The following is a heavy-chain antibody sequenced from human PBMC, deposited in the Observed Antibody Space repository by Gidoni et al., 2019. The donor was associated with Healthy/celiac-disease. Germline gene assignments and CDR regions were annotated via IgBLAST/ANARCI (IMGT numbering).Heavy chain of an antibody. CDR2: INPSGGST. D-gene: IGHD6-19*01. J-gene: IGHJ5*02. CDR3: ARDGDEEQWLDQSGWFDP. CDR1: TFTSYY. Sequence: TFTSYYMHWVRQAPGQGLEWMGIINPSGGSTSYAQKFQGRVTMTRDTSTSTVYMELSSLRSEDTAVYYCARDGDEEQWLDQSGWFDPWGQGTLVTVSS. V-gene: IGHV1-46*01.